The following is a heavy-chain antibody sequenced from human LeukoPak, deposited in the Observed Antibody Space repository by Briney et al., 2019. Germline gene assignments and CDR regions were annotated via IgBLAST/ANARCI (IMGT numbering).Heavy chain of an antibody. J-gene: IGHJ4*02. CDR2: ISDTGATK. V-gene: IGHV3-23*01. CDR1: GFSFSTYS. D-gene: IGHD5-12*01. CDR3: AKDVKFSWPFYFDY. Sequence: GGSLRLSCAASGFSFSTYSMSWVRQAPGKGLGWVSVISDTGATKFYADSVKGRFTISRDNSKNTLFLQMNSLRAEDTAVYSCAKDVKFSWPFYFDYWGQGILVTVSS.